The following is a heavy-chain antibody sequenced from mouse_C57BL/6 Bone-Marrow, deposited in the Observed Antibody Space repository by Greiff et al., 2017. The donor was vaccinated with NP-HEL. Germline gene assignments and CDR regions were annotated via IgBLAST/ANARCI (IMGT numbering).Heavy chain of an antibody. V-gene: IGHV1-22*01. CDR1: GYTFTDYN. CDR3: ARSYYGSFYWYFDV. Sequence: VQLQQSGPELVKPGASVKMSCKASGYTFTDYNMHWVKQSHGKSLEWIGYINPNNGGTSYNQKFKGKATLTVNKSSSTAYMELRSLTSEDSAVYYCARSYYGSFYWYFDVWGTGTTVTVSS. D-gene: IGHD1-1*01. CDR2: INPNNGGT. J-gene: IGHJ1*03.